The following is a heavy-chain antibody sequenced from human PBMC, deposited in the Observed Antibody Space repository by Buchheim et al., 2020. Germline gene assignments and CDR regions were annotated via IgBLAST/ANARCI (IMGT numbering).Heavy chain of an antibody. Sequence: EVQLVEYGGGLVQPGGSLRLSCATSGFTFSDYWMSWLRQAPGRGLEWVANTNKDGSATYYVDSVRGRFTISRDNSKNTLYLQMNSLRAEDTAVYYCAKATIFGVVNYGMDVWGQGTT. D-gene: IGHD3-3*01. CDR2: TNKDGSAT. CDR1: GFTFSDYW. J-gene: IGHJ6*02. CDR3: AKATIFGVVNYGMDV. V-gene: IGHV3-7*03.